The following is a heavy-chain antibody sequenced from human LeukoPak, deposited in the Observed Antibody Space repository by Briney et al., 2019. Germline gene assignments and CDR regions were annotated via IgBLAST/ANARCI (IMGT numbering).Heavy chain of an antibody. CDR2: IGSSSSTI. D-gene: IGHD4-11*01. CDR1: GFTPSTHS. Sequence: PGGSLRLSCAASGFTPSTHSMNWVRQAPGEGLEWLSFIGSSSSTIYSADSVKGRFTISRDNAKNSLYLQMNSLSAEDTAVYYCARAQKYSYDAFDIWGQGTMVTVSS. V-gene: IGHV3-48*04. CDR3: ARAQKYSYDAFDI. J-gene: IGHJ3*02.